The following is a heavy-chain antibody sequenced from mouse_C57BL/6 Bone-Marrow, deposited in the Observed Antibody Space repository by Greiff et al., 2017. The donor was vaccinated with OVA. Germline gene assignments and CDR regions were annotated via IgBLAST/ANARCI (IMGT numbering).Heavy chain of an antibody. J-gene: IGHJ4*01. V-gene: IGHV1-81*01. CDR3: ARGVYSNFYAMDY. CDR1: GYTFTSYG. D-gene: IGHD2-5*01. CDR2: IYPRSGNT. Sequence: VHLVESGAELARPGASVKLSCKASGYTFTSYGISWVKQRTGQGLEWIGEIYPRSGNTYYNEKFKGKATLTADKSSSTAYMELRSLTSEDSAVYFCARGVYSNFYAMDYWGQGTSVTVSS.